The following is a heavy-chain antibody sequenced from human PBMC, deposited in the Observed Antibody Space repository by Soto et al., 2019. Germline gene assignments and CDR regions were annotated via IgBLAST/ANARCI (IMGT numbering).Heavy chain of an antibody. CDR1: GGTFSSYA. V-gene: IGHV1-69*06. Sequence: QVQLVQSGAEVKKTGSSVKVSCKASGGTFSSYAISWVRQAPGQGLEWMGGIIPIYGTANYAQKFQGRVTITADKSTSTACVELSSLRSEDTAVYYCARGGYDNDYYSYGMDVWGQGTTVTVSS. J-gene: IGHJ6*02. D-gene: IGHD5-12*01. CDR3: ARGGYDNDYYSYGMDV. CDR2: IIPIYGTA.